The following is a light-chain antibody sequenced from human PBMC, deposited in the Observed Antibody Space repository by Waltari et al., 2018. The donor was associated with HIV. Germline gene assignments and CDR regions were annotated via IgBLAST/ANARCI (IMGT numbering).Light chain of an antibody. V-gene: IGKV1-9*01. Sequence: DIQLTQSPSFLSASVGDRVTITCRASQGISSYLAWYQQKPGKVPKLLIYAASTLQSGVPPRFSGSGSGTEFTLTINSLQPEDFVTYYCQQLNSFPYTFGQGTKLEIK. CDR3: QQLNSFPYT. CDR2: AAS. CDR1: QGISSY. J-gene: IGKJ2*01.